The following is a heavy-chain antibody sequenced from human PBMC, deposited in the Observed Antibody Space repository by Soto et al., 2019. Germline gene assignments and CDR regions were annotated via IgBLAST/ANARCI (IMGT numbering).Heavy chain of an antibody. CDR2: ISSSGTGI. Sequence: QVQLVESGGGLVKPGGSLRLSCAASGFTFRDYYMTWIRQAPGKGLEWVSYISSSGTGIYYPDSMKGRFTISRDNAKNSLYLKVTSLRAEDTAVYFCARAYSDAFDIWGQGTMVTVSS. CDR3: ARAYSDAFDI. D-gene: IGHD2-15*01. J-gene: IGHJ3*02. CDR1: GFTFRDYY. V-gene: IGHV3-11*04.